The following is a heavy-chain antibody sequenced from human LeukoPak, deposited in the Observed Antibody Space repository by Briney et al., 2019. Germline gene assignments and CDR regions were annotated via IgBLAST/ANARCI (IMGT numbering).Heavy chain of an antibody. Sequence: GASVKVSCKASGGTFSSYAISWVRRAPGQGLEWMGGIIPIFGTANYAQKFQGRVTITADESTSTAYMELSSLRSEDTAVYYCARDRGKVPAAIGYWGQGTLVTVSS. J-gene: IGHJ4*02. D-gene: IGHD2-2*01. CDR3: ARDRGKVPAAIGY. V-gene: IGHV1-69*13. CDR2: IIPIFGTA. CDR1: GGTFSSYA.